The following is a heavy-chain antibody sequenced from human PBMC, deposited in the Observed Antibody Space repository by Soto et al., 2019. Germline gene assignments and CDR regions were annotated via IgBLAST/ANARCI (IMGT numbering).Heavy chain of an antibody. V-gene: IGHV1-69*06. D-gene: IGHD5-12*01. J-gene: IGHJ6*02. CDR3: ARDWVAKINYYYYGMDV. CDR1: GGTFSSYA. Sequence: SVKVSCKASGGTFSSYAISWVRQAPGQGLEWMGGIIPIFGTANYAQKFQGRVTITADKSTSTAYMELSSLRSEDTAVYYCARDWVAKINYYYYGMDVWGQGTTVTVSS. CDR2: IIPIFGTA.